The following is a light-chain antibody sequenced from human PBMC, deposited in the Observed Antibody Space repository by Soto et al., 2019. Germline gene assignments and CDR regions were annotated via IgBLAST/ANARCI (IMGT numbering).Light chain of an antibody. CDR1: SSDVGDYNY. V-gene: IGLV2-11*01. CDR2: DVN. Sequence: QSALTQPRSVSGSPGQSVTISCTGTSSDVGDYNYVSWYQQHPGKAPKLMIYDVNKRPSGVPDRFSGSKSGNTASLTISGLQAEDEADYYCCSYAGSYTFGVFGGGTKLTVL. CDR3: CSYAGSYTFGV. J-gene: IGLJ2*01.